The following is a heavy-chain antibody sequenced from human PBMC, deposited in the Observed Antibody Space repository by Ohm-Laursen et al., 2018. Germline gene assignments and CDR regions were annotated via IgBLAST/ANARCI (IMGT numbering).Heavy chain of an antibody. V-gene: IGHV4-4*07. CDR2: IYTSGST. D-gene: IGHD6-13*01. CDR3: ATTSRSSRSNDAFDI. J-gene: IGHJ3*02. Sequence: GTLSLTCSVSGDSISNYYWSWIRQPAGKGLEWIGRIYTSGSTTYNPSLRSRVTMSEDTSKNQFSLRLSSVTAADTAIYYCATTSRSSRSNDAFDIWGQGTVVTVSS. CDR1: GDSISNYY.